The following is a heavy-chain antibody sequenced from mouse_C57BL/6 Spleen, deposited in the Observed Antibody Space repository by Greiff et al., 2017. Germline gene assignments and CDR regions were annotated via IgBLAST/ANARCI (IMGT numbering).Heavy chain of an antibody. CDR3: AREENYGNWGDAMDY. CDR2: IYPGDGDT. CDR1: GYAFSSYW. V-gene: IGHV1-80*01. D-gene: IGHD2-1*01. J-gene: IGHJ4*01. Sequence: QVQLQQSGAELVKPGASVKISCKASGYAFSSYWMNWVKQRPGKGLEWIGQIYPGDGDTNYNGKFKGKATLTADKSSSTAYMQLSSLTSEDSAVYFCAREENYGNWGDAMDYWGQGTSVTVSS.